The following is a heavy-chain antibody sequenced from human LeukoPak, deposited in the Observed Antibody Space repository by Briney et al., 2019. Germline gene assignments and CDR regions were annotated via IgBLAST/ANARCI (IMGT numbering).Heavy chain of an antibody. D-gene: IGHD6-19*01. CDR2: GNPRSGDT. CDR3: ASNIAVSLDGFDP. CDR1: GYTFTNYY. Sequence: ASVKVSCKGSGYTFTNYYIHWVRQAPGQGLVWMGRGNPRSGDTKYAHDFEGRVFVTRDTSISTAFMEVRGLRPDDTAVYFCASNIAVSLDGFDPWGQGALVTVSS. J-gene: IGHJ5*02. V-gene: IGHV1-2*02.